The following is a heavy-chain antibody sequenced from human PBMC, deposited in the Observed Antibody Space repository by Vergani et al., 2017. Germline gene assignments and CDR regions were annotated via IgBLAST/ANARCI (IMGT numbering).Heavy chain of an antibody. Sequence: VQLVGSGGGVVQPGRSLRLSCVASGFTFGSYSMNWVRQAPGKGLEWVSFISSSSSYRYYADSVKGRFTISRDNGEYSLLLQMNSLRPEDTAVYYCASGVPGYQLATQYFQHWGQGTLVTVSS. D-gene: IGHD2-2*01. CDR3: ASGVPGYQLATQYFQH. CDR2: ISSSSSYR. CDR1: GFTFGSYS. V-gene: IGHV3-21*01. J-gene: IGHJ1*01.